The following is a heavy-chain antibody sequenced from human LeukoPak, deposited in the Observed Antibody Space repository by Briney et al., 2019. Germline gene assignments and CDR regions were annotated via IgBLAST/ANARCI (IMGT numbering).Heavy chain of an antibody. V-gene: IGHV3-21*06. CDR1: GFAFSSQN. Sequence: GGSLRLSCAASGFAFSSQNMNWARQAPGKGLEWVAYISTSGDSTKYADSVEGRFTISRDNAENSLFLLMNSLRVEDTAVYYCVKNGWLDYWGKGVLVTVSS. CDR2: ISTSGDST. D-gene: IGHD6-19*01. J-gene: IGHJ4*02. CDR3: VKNGWLDY.